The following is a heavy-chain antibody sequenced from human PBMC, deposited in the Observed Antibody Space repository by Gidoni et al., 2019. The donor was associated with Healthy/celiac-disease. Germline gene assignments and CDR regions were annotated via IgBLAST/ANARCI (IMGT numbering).Heavy chain of an antibody. CDR3: ARDVPGRFWGVVVPAAGGGGVYGMDV. V-gene: IGHV3-21*01. CDR1: GFPFSTSG. Sequence: EVQLVESGGGLVKPGGSLRLPWSASGFPFSTSGLTWVRQAPGHGLEWVSSISSSSSYIYYADAVNGRFTISRDNAKNSLYLQMNSLRAEDTAVYYCARDVPGRFWGVVVPAAGGGGVYGMDVWGQGTTVTVSS. D-gene: IGHD2-2*01. J-gene: IGHJ6*02. CDR2: ISSSSSYI.